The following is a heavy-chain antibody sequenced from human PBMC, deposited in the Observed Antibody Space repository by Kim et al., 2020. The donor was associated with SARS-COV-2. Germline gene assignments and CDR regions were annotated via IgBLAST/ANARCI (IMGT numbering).Heavy chain of an antibody. CDR1: GYTLTELY. V-gene: IGHV1-24*01. Sequence: ASVKVSCKVSGYTLTELYMHWVRQAPGKGIEWMGGFDPEDGEKFYAQKIKGRVTMTEATSPDTAYIELSSLRSENTAVYWCAKERLVRETHAFDIWGQGT. J-gene: IGHJ3*02. D-gene: IGHD3-10*01. CDR2: FDPEDGEK. CDR3: AKERLVRETHAFDI.